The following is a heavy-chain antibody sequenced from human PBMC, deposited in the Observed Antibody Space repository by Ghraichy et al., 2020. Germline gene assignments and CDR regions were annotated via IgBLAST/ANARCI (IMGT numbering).Heavy chain of an antibody. CDR1: GGSVSSANYY. D-gene: IGHD2-2*01. J-gene: IGHJ4*02. Sequence: SETLSLTCTVSGGSVSSANYYWTWVRQPPGKGLEWIGYIYYSGSTDYNPSLKSRVTISMDTSKNQFSLRLSSATAADTALYYCARANRRSRNSGPYYFDYWGQGTLVTVSS. CDR3: ARANRRSRNSGPYYFDY. CDR2: IYYSGST. V-gene: IGHV4-61*01.